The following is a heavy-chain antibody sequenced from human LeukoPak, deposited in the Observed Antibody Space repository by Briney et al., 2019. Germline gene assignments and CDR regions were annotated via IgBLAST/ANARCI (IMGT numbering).Heavy chain of an antibody. CDR1: GGTFSSYA. Sequence: GASVKVSCKASGGTFSSYAISWVRQAPGQGLEWMGRIIPILGIANYAQKFQGRVTITADKSTSTAYMELSSLRSEDTAVYYCARDNISWAPDAFDIWGQGTMVTVSS. J-gene: IGHJ3*02. D-gene: IGHD2/OR15-2a*01. CDR3: ARDNISWAPDAFDI. V-gene: IGHV1-69*04. CDR2: IIPILGIA.